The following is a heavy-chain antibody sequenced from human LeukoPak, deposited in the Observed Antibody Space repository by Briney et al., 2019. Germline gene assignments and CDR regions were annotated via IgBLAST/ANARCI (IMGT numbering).Heavy chain of an antibody. D-gene: IGHD3-22*01. Sequence: WGSLRLSCAASGFTFDDYAMHWVRQAPGKGLEWVSLISGDGGSTYYADSVKGRFTISRDNSKNSLYLQMNSLRTEDTALYYCAKDAENYYDSSGYGYFDYWGQGTLVTVSS. J-gene: IGHJ4*02. CDR2: ISGDGGST. V-gene: IGHV3-43*02. CDR3: AKDAENYYDSSGYGYFDY. CDR1: GFTFDDYA.